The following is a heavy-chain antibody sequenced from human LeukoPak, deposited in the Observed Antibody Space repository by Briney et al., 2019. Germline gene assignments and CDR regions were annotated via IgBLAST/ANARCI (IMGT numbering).Heavy chain of an antibody. Sequence: SETLSLTCTVSGGSIRSSSYNWGWIRQPPGKGLEWIGSIHYTGSTYYNPSLKSRVTISVDTSKNQFSLKLSSVTAADTAVHYCARCLSPDIGQLDWFDLWGQGTLVTVSS. CDR1: GGSIRSSSYN. J-gene: IGHJ5*02. D-gene: IGHD5-12*01. V-gene: IGHV4-39*07. CDR3: ARCLSPDIGQLDWFDL. CDR2: IHYTGST.